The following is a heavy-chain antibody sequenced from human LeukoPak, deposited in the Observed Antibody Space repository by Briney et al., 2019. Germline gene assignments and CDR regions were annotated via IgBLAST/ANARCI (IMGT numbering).Heavy chain of an antibody. J-gene: IGHJ6*02. D-gene: IGHD2-15*01. CDR3: ARGASWNPPYYYYGMDV. CDR2: FDPEDGEA. CDR1: GYTLTELS. V-gene: IGHV1-24*01. Sequence: ASVKVSCKVSGYTLTELSMHWVRQAPGKGLEWMGGFDPEDGEAIYTQKFQGRVTMTEDTSTDTAYMELSSLRSEDTAVYYCARGASWNPPYYYYGMDVWGQGTTVTVPS.